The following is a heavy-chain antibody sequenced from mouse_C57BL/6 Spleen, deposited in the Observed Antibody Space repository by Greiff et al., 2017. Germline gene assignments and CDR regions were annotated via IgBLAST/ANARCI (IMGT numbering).Heavy chain of an antibody. Sequence: QVQLQQSGPELVKPGASVKISCKASGYAFSSSWMNWVKQRPGKGLEWIGRIYPGDGDTNYTGKYKGKATLTADKSSSTAYMHLSSLTSEDSAVYFCAREDIRGSSPFDYWGQGTTLTVSS. J-gene: IGHJ2*01. CDR2: IYPGDGDT. V-gene: IGHV1-82*01. CDR1: GYAFSSSW. D-gene: IGHD1-1*01. CDR3: AREDIRGSSPFDY.